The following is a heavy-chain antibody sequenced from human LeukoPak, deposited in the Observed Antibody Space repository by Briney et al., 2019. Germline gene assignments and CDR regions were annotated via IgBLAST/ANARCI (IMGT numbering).Heavy chain of an antibody. D-gene: IGHD6-13*01. Sequence: GASVKVSCKASGYTFTGYYMHWVRQAPGQGLEWMGLINPNSGGTNYAQKFQGRVTMTRDTSISTAYMELSRLRSDDTAVYYCAREVAAAGTGHHFDYWGQGTLVTVSS. CDR1: GYTFTGYY. J-gene: IGHJ4*02. V-gene: IGHV1-2*02. CDR3: AREVAAAGTGHHFDY. CDR2: INPNSGGT.